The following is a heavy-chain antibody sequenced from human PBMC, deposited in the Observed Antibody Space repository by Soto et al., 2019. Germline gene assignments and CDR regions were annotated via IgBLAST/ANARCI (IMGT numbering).Heavy chain of an antibody. CDR1: GGSISSGGYY. CDR3: ARGNPRPFDY. D-gene: IGHD6-6*01. J-gene: IGHJ4*02. CDR2: IYYSGST. Sequence: SETLSLTCTVSGGSISSGGYYWSWIRQHPGKGLEWIGYIYYSGSTYYNPSLKSRVTISVDTSKNQFSLKLSSVTAADTAVYYCARGNPRPFDYWGQGTLVTVSS. V-gene: IGHV4-31*03.